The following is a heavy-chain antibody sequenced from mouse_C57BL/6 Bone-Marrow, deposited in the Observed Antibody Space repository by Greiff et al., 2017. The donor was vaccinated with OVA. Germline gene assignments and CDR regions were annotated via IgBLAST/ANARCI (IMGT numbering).Heavy chain of an antibody. Sequence: QVQLKESGAELAKPGASVKLSCKASGYTFTSYWMHWVKQRPGQGLEWIGYINPSSGYTKYNQKFKDKATLTADKSSSTAYMQLSSLTYEDSAVYYCARYYYGSSYLWYFDVWGTGTTVTVSS. CDR2: INPSSGYT. D-gene: IGHD1-1*01. CDR1: GYTFTSYW. J-gene: IGHJ1*03. CDR3: ARYYYGSSYLWYFDV. V-gene: IGHV1-7*01.